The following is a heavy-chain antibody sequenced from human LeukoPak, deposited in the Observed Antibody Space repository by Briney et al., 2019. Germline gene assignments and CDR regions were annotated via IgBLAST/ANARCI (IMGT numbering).Heavy chain of an antibody. J-gene: IGHJ5*02. Sequence: ASVKVSCKASGYTFTGYYMHWVRQAPGQGLEWMGWINPNSGGTNYAQKFQGRVTMTRDTSISTAYMELSRLRSDDTAVYYCARPYCSGGSCYRWFDPWGQGTLVTASS. CDR2: INPNSGGT. CDR1: GYTFTGYY. CDR3: ARPYCSGGSCYRWFDP. V-gene: IGHV1-2*02. D-gene: IGHD2-15*01.